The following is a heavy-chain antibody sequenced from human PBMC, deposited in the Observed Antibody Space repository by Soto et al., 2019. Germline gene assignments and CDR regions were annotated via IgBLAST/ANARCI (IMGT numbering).Heavy chain of an antibody. V-gene: IGHV4-34*01. CDR1: GGSFSGYY. J-gene: IGHJ4*02. CDR2: INHSGST. CDR3: AVKWEMATIMVDY. D-gene: IGHD5-12*01. Sequence: SETLSLTCAVYGGSFSGYYWSWIRQPPGKGLEWIGEINHSGSTNYNPSLKSRVTISVDTSKNQFSLKLSSVTAADTAVYYCAVKWEMATIMVDYWGQGTMVTVYS.